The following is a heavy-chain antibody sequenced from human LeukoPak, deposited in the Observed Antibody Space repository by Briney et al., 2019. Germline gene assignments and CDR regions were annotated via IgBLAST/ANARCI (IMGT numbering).Heavy chain of an antibody. CDR2: INPNSGGT. V-gene: IGHV1-2*06. Sequence: ASVKVSCKASGYTLTGYYMHWVRQAPGQGLEWMGRINPNSGGTNYAQKFQGRVTMTRDTSISTAYMELSRLRSDDTAVYYCARDLMYYDSSGYYNYWGQGTLVTVSS. D-gene: IGHD3-22*01. J-gene: IGHJ4*02. CDR3: ARDLMYYDSSGYYNY. CDR1: GYTLTGYY.